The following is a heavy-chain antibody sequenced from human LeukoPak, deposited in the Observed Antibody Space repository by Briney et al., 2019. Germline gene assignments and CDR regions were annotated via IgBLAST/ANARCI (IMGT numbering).Heavy chain of an antibody. J-gene: IGHJ4*02. D-gene: IGHD6-19*01. V-gene: IGHV3-23*01. Sequence: GGSLRLSCAASGFTFSDYYMSWVRQAPGKGLEWVSAISGSGGSTYYADSVKGRFTISRDNSKNTLYLQMNSLRAEDTAVYYCAKDVGAVAAPFDYWGQGTLVTVSS. CDR1: GFTFSDYY. CDR3: AKDVGAVAAPFDY. CDR2: ISGSGGST.